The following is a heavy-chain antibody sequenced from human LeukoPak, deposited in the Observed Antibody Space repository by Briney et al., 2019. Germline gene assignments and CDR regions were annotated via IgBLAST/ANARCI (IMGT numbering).Heavy chain of an antibody. CDR1: GGSISSDY. D-gene: IGHD6-13*01. J-gene: IGHJ4*02. CDR2: IYYSGST. CDR3: ARGFDLSPPEAAAGSSPFDY. V-gene: IGHV4-59*01. Sequence: SETLSLTCTVSGGSISSDYWSWIRQPPGKGLEWIGYIYYSGSTNYNPSLKSRVTISVDTSKNQFSLKLSSVTAADTAVYYCARGFDLSPPEAAAGSSPFDYWGQGTLVTVSS.